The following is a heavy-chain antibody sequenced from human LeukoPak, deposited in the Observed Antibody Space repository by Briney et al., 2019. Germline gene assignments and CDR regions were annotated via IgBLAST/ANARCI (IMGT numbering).Heavy chain of an antibody. D-gene: IGHD4-17*01. CDR3: ARGNDYGDYIFDY. CDR1: GGSFSGYY. Sequence: SETLSLTCAVYGGSFSGYYWSWIRQPPGKGLEWIGEINHSGSTNYNPSLKSRVTISVDTSKNQFSLKLSSVTAADTAVYYCARGNDYGDYIFDYWGQGTLATVSS. J-gene: IGHJ4*02. V-gene: IGHV4-34*01. CDR2: INHSGST.